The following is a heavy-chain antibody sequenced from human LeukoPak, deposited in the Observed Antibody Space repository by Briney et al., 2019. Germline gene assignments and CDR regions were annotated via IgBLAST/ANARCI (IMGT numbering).Heavy chain of an antibody. V-gene: IGHV3-30*02. Sequence: PEGSLRLSFAASGFTFSGYGMHWGRQAPGKGLEWVAFIRYDGSNEYYADSVKGRFTISRDKSKNTLSLQMNGLRVEDTAVYYCAKVMPPGRIRFYSYYMDVWGKGTTVTVS. CDR1: GFTFSGYG. J-gene: IGHJ6*03. CDR3: AKVMPPGRIRFYSYYMDV. D-gene: IGHD2-15*01. CDR2: IRYDGSNE.